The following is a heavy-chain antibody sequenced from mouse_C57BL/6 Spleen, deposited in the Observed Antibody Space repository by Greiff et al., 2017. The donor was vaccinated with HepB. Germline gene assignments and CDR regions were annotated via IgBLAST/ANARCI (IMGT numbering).Heavy chain of an antibody. CDR1: GYTFTSYW. J-gene: IGHJ1*03. CDR3: ARSGDGYFYWYFDV. CDR2: INPSNGGT. V-gene: IGHV1-53*01. D-gene: IGHD2-3*01. Sequence: QVQLQQPGIELVKPGASVKLSCKASGYTFTSYWMHWVKQRPGQGLEWIGNINPSNGGTNYNEKFKSKATLTVDKSSSTAYMQLSSLTSEDSAVYYCARSGDGYFYWYFDVWGTGTTVTVSS.